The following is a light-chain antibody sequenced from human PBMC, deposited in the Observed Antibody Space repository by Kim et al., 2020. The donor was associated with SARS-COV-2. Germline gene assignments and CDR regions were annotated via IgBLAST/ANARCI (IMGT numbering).Light chain of an antibody. CDR2: KVS. Sequence: PSSISCRSSQILVYSDGNTYLIWFHQRPGPSPGRLIYKVSNRASGVPDRFSGSGSGTDFTLQISRVEAEDVGVYYCMQGTHWPFTFGPGTKVDIK. V-gene: IGKV2-30*01. CDR1: QILVYSDGNTY. J-gene: IGKJ3*01. CDR3: MQGTHWPFT.